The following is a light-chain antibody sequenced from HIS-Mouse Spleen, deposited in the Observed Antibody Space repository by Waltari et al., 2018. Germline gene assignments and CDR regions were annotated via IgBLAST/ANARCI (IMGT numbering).Light chain of an antibody. CDR2: EVS. CDR3: SSYAGSNNVV. Sequence: QSALTQPPSASGSPAQSVTISCTGTSSDVGGYNHVTWYQQHPGQATKLMIYEVSKRPSGVPDRFSGSKSGNTASLTVSGLQAEDEADYYCSSYAGSNNVVFGGGTKLTVL. J-gene: IGLJ2*01. CDR1: SSDVGGYNH. V-gene: IGLV2-8*01.